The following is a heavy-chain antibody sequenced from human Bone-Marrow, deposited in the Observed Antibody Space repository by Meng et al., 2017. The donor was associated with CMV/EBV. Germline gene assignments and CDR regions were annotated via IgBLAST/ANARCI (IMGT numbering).Heavy chain of an antibody. J-gene: IGHJ3*02. D-gene: IGHD3-22*01. CDR1: GGSISSGDYY. CDR3: ARVPGHYYDSSDAWGGHAFDI. CDR2: IYYSGST. V-gene: IGHV4-30-4*08. Sequence: SETLYLTCTVSGGSISSGDYYWSWIRQPPGKGLEWIGYIYYSGSTYYNPSLKSRVTISVDTSKNQFSLKLSSVTAADTAVYYCARVPGHYYDSSDAWGGHAFDIWGQGTMVTVSS.